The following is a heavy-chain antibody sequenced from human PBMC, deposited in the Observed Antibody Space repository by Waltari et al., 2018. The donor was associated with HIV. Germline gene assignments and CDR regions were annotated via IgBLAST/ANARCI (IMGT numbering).Heavy chain of an antibody. CDR2: GNPKSGTT. V-gene: IGHV1-46*01. D-gene: IGHD2-8*01. CDR3: AGGGPLIGRPSPFDY. Sequence: QVQRVQSGAEVRKPGASARLSCRAAGSAFTTFNIHGLRQAPGQGPEWVGSGNPKSGTTSDTQRFQSRSTRARNTSALSVYMELTRVKAEDTSVYFCAGGGPLIGRPSPFDYWGQGTLITVSS. J-gene: IGHJ4*02. CDR1: GSAFTTFN.